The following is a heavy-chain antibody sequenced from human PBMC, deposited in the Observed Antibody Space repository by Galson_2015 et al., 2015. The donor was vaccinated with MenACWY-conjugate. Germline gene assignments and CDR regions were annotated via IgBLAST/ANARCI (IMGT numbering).Heavy chain of an antibody. Sequence: SLRLSCAVSGFTVSSSYMTWVRQAPGKGLEWVSVICSDGSTYNADSVKGRFTISRDNSKNTVFLQMTGLRAEDTAMYYCARDSRATTVWGLNKRKTIDYYYGMDVWGQGTTVTVSS. CDR3: ARDSRATTVWGLNKRKTIDYYYGMDV. J-gene: IGHJ6*02. CDR2: ICSDGST. D-gene: IGHD3-16*01. V-gene: IGHV3-53*01. CDR1: GFTVSSSY.